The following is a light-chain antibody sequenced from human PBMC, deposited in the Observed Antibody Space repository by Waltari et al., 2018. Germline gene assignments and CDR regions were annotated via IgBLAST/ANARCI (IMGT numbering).Light chain of an antibody. CDR2: DAS. V-gene: IGKV3-11*01. J-gene: IGKJ2*01. CDR1: QTVRSY. CDR3: QQRSNWPYT. Sequence: RAPLSCRAKQTVRSYLAWYQQKPGQAPRLLIFDASSRAPGIPAKFSGSGSGTDFTLTVSNLEPEDFAVYYCQQRSNWPYTFGQGTRVEIK.